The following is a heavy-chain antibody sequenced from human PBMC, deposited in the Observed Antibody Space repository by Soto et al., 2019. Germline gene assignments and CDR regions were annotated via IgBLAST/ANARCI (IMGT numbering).Heavy chain of an antibody. V-gene: IGHV4-39*01. J-gene: IGHJ3*02. CDR1: GGSISSSSYY. D-gene: IGHD1-26*01. CDR3: AQREATPPDAFDI. CDR2: IYYSGST. Sequence: QLQLQESGPGLVKPSETLSLTCTVSGGSISSSSYYWGWIRQPPGKGLEWIGSIYYSGSTYYNPSLKSRVPLSVDTSKNQCSLKLSSVTAADTAVYYCAQREATPPDAFDIWGQGTMVTVSS.